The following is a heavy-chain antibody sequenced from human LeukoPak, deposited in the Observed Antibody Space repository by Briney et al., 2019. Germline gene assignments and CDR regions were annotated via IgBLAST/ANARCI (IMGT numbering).Heavy chain of an antibody. Sequence: SGGSLRLSCAASGFTFSSYGMNWVRQAPGKGLEWVSSISSSSSYIYYADSVKGRFTISRDNAKNSLYLQMNSLRAEDTAVYYCARDRALEMATMGDAFDIWGQGTMVTVSS. J-gene: IGHJ3*02. CDR3: ARDRALEMATMGDAFDI. CDR1: GFTFSSYG. V-gene: IGHV3-21*01. D-gene: IGHD5-24*01. CDR2: ISSSSSYI.